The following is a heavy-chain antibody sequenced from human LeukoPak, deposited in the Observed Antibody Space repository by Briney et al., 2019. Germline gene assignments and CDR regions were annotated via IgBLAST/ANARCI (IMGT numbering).Heavy chain of an antibody. CDR3: SGWFHAPDAFDI. J-gene: IGHJ3*02. CDR1: GFTFGDYA. D-gene: IGHD6-19*01. Sequence: PGGSLRLSCTASGFTFGDYAMSWFRQAPGKGLEWVGLIRSKAYGGTTEYAASVKGRFTISRDDSKSIAYLQMNSLKTEDTAVYYCSGWFHAPDAFDIWGQGTMVTVSS. CDR2: IRSKAYGGTT. V-gene: IGHV3-49*03.